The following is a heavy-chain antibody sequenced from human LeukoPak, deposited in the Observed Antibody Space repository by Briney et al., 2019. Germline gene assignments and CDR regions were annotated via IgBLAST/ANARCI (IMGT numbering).Heavy chain of an antibody. CDR1: GGSFGGYY. V-gene: IGHV4-34*01. CDR3: ARVKQLWLRVRYYFDY. Sequence: PSETLSLTCAVYGGSFGGYYWSWIRQPPGKGLEWIGEVNHSGSTNYNPSLKSRVTISVDTSKNQFSLKLSSVTAADTAVYYCARVKQLWLRVRYYFDYWGQGTLVTVSS. CDR2: VNHSGST. D-gene: IGHD5-18*01. J-gene: IGHJ4*02.